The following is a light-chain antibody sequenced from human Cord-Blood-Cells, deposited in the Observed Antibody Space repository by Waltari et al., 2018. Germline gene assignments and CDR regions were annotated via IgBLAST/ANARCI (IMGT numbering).Light chain of an antibody. V-gene: IGLV3-19*01. CDR1: SLRSYY. J-gene: IGLJ3*02. CDR2: GKN. Sequence: SSELTQDPAVSVALGQTVRITCQGDSLRSYYASWYQQKPGQAPLLVIYGKNNRPSGIPDRFSVSRSGNTASWSITGAQAEDKADYCWNSRDSSVNHWVFGGGTKLTVL. CDR3: NSRDSSVNHWV.